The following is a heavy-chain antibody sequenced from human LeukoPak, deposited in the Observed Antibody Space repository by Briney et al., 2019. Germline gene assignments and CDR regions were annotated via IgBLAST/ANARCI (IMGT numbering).Heavy chain of an antibody. CDR3: ARTGEIVVVPAAIIEGYGMDV. CDR1: GGTFSSYA. CDR2: IIPILGIA. V-gene: IGHV1-69*04. D-gene: IGHD2-2*01. Sequence: ASVKVSCKASGGTFSSYAISWVRQAPGQGLEWMGRIIPILGIANYAQKFQGRVTITADKSTSTAYMELSSLRSEDTAVYYCARTGEIVVVPAAIIEGYGMDVWGQGTTVTVSS. J-gene: IGHJ6*02.